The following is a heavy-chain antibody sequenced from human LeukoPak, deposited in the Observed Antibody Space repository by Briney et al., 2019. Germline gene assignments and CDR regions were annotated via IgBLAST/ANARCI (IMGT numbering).Heavy chain of an antibody. CDR1: GFTFSSYS. D-gene: IGHD3-22*01. CDR3: ARGGSSGYYLDY. V-gene: IGHV3-21*01. Sequence: PGGSLRLSCAASGFTFSSYSMNWVRQAPGKGLEWVSSISSSSSYIYYADSVKGRFTISRGNAKNSLYLQMNSLRAEDTAVYYCARGGSSGYYLDYWGQGTLVTVSS. CDR2: ISSSSSYI. J-gene: IGHJ4*02.